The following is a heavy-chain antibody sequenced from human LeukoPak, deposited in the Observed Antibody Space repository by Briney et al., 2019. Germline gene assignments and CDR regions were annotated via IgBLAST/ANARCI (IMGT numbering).Heavy chain of an antibody. V-gene: IGHV4-4*02. CDR1: GGSISSSNW. D-gene: IGHD3-9*01. J-gene: IGHJ4*02. Sequence: PSETLSLTCAVSGGSISSSNWWSWVRQPPGKGLEWFGEIYHSGSTNYNPSLKSRVTISVDKSKNQFFLKLSSVTAADTAVYYCARVGKTYDILTGYLDYWGQGTLVTVSS. CDR3: ARVGKTYDILTGYLDY. CDR2: IYHSGST.